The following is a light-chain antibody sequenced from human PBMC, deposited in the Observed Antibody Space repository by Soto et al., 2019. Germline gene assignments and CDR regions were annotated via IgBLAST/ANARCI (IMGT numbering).Light chain of an antibody. CDR2: DAS. CDR3: QQYNSFSLIT. V-gene: IGKV1-5*01. CDR1: QSISRW. Sequence: DIQMTQSPSTLSASVGDRVTITCRASQSISRWLAWYQRKPGKAPKILISDASILENGVPSRFSGTGSGTEFTLTISNLQPDDFATYFCQQYNSFSLITFGQGTRLENK. J-gene: IGKJ5*01.